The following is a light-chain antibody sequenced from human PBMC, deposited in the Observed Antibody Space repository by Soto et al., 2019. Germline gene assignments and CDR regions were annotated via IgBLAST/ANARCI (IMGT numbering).Light chain of an antibody. CDR1: SSDVGGYNY. J-gene: IGLJ1*01. CDR3: CSYAGSYTYV. Sequence: QSALTQPRSVSGSPGQSVTISSTGTSSDVGGYNYVSWYQQHPGKAPKLMIYDVSKRPSGVPDRFSGSKSGNTASLTISWLQAEDEADYYCCSYAGSYTYVFGTGTKVTVL. CDR2: DVS. V-gene: IGLV2-11*01.